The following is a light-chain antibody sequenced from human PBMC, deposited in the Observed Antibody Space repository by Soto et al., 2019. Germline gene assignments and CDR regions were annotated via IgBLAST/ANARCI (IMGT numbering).Light chain of an antibody. CDR2: DVS. Sequence: QSALTQPASVSGSPGQSITISCTGTSTDVGGYNYVSWYQQHPSKPPKLMIYDVSNRPSGVSNRFSGSKSGNTSSLTISGVQAEDEADYYCSSYTSSSTPYVFGTGTKLPV. J-gene: IGLJ1*01. CDR3: SSYTSSSTPYV. CDR1: STDVGGYNY. V-gene: IGLV2-14*01.